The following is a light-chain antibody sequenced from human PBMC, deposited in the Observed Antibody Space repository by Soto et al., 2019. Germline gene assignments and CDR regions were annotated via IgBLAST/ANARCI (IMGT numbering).Light chain of an antibody. J-gene: IGKJ5*01. CDR1: QGVTTN. CDR2: DVS. Sequence: IVLTQSPDALSVSPGERATLSCRAGQGVTTNFAWYQQKSGQSPRLLIYDVSIRATGVPARFSGAGSETDFTLTISGLQSEDSAVYFCQQYNNWLFSFGQGTRLEIK. V-gene: IGKV3-15*01. CDR3: QQYNNWLFS.